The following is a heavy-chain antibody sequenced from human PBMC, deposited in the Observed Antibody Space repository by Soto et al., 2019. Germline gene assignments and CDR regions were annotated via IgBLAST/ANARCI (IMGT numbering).Heavy chain of an antibody. J-gene: IGHJ6*02. D-gene: IGHD5-18*01. Sequence: PGGSLRLSCAASGFTFSSYGMHWVRQAPGKGLEWVAVISYDGSNKYYADSVKGRFTISRDNSKNTLYLQMNSLRAEDTAVYYCAKDRGYSYGSYYYYGMDVWGQGTTVTVSS. CDR3: AKDRGYSYGSYYYYGMDV. CDR2: ISYDGSNK. V-gene: IGHV3-30*18. CDR1: GFTFSSYG.